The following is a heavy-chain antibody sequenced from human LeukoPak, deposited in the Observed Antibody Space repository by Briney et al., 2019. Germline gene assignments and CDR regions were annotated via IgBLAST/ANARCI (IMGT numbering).Heavy chain of an antibody. V-gene: IGHV4-59*01. D-gene: IGHD6-13*01. J-gene: IGHJ4*02. CDR3: AREGRSWYYFDY. CDR1: GGSINSYY. Sequence: SETLSLTCTVSGGSINSYYWSWIRQPPGKGLEWIGYIYYSGSTNYNPSLKSRVTISVDTSKNQFSLKLSSVTAADTAVYYCAREGRSWYYFDYWGQGTLVTVSS. CDR2: IYYSGST.